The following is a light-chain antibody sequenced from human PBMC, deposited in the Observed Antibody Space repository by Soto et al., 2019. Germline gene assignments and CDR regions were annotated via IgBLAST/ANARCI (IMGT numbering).Light chain of an antibody. J-gene: IGKJ5*01. CDR3: QQLHSYPIT. Sequence: DIQLTQSPSFLSASVGDRVTISCRASQGMNTYVAWYQQKPGKAPKLLLYGAATLHTVVPSRFSGSESGAEFTLTISSLQPEDFATYYCQQLHSYPITFGQGTRLEIK. V-gene: IGKV1-9*01. CDR2: GAA. CDR1: QGMNTY.